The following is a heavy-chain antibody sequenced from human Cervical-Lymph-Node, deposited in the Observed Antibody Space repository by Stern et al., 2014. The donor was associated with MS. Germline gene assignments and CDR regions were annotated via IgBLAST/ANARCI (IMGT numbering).Heavy chain of an antibody. CDR2: IVVGSGNT. Sequence: QMQLVQSGPEVRKPGTSGKVSCTASGLTFNNCAVQWVRQARGQSLEWIGWIVVGSGNTIYAQQFQERVTISRDMSTNTAYMALSSLRSEDTAVYYCATGILGATPLFAHWGQGSLVTVSS. D-gene: IGHD1-26*01. CDR3: ATGILGATPLFAH. CDR1: GLTFNNCA. J-gene: IGHJ4*02. V-gene: IGHV1-58*01.